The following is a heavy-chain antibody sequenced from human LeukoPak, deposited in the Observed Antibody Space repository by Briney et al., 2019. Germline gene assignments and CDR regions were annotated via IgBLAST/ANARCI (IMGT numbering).Heavy chain of an antibody. Sequence: SETLSLTCTISGVSINNYYWTWIRQPAGRGLEWIGRIDTSGSTNYNPSLKSRVTMSSDTSNNQFSLNLMSVTATDTAVYYCARGQRQIDYWGQGILVTVSP. J-gene: IGHJ4*02. CDR2: IDTSGST. V-gene: IGHV4-4*07. CDR1: GVSINNYY. CDR3: ARGQRQIDY.